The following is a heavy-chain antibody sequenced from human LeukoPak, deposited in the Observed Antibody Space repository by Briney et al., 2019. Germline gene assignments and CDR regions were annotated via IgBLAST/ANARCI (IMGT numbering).Heavy chain of an antibody. CDR2: ISSSSGYI. V-gene: IGHV3-21*01. CDR1: GFTFSSYS. CDR3: ARDLVYYYYMDV. J-gene: IGHJ6*03. Sequence: GGSLRLSCAASGFTFSSYSMNWVRQAPGKGLEWVSSISSSSGYIYYADSVKGRFTISRDNAKNSLYLQMNSLRAEDTAVYYCARDLVYYYYMDVWGKGTTVTVSS.